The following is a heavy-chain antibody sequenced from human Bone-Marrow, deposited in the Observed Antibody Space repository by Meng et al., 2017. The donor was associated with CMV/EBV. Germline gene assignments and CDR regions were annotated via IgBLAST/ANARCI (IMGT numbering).Heavy chain of an antibody. V-gene: IGHV1-8*01. CDR2: MNPNSGNT. CDR1: GYTFTSYD. CDR3: ARGKITGASDY. Sequence: ASVKVSCKASGYTFTSYDINWVRQATGQGLEWMGWMNPNSGNTAYAPKFQGRLTMTRNTSINTAYMDLSSLRSEDTAIYYCARGKITGASDYWGQGTLVTVSS. J-gene: IGHJ4*02. D-gene: IGHD7-27*01.